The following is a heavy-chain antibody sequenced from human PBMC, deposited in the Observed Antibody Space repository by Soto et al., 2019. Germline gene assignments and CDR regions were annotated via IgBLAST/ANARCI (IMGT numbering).Heavy chain of an antibody. CDR2: ISYDGSNK. Sequence: QVQLVESGGGVVQPGRSLRLSCAASGFTFSSYAMHWVRQAPGKGLEWVAVISYDGSNKYYADSVKGRFTISRDNSKNTLYLQMNSLRAEDTAVYYCVREDTARHYYYGMDVWGQGTTVTVSS. V-gene: IGHV3-30-3*01. CDR1: GFTFSSYA. CDR3: VREDTARHYYYGMDV. J-gene: IGHJ6*02. D-gene: IGHD5-18*01.